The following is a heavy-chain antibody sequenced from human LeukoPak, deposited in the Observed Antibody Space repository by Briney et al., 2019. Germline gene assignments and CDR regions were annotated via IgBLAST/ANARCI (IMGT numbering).Heavy chain of an antibody. CDR2: IDEDGSST. Sequence: GGSLRLSCAASGFTFSSYWMYWVRQAPGKGLVWVSRIDEDGSSTSYADSVKGRFTISRDNSKNTLYLQMNSLRTEDTAVYYCAPGGDYTFFDYWGQGTLVTVSS. J-gene: IGHJ4*02. V-gene: IGHV3-74*01. D-gene: IGHD4-17*01. CDR3: APGGDYTFFDY. CDR1: GFTFSSYW.